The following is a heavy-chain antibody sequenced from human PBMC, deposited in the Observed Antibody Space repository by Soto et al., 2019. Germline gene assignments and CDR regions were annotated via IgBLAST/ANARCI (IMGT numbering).Heavy chain of an antibody. CDR3: AREMATIPSNWFDP. J-gene: IGHJ5*02. CDR1: GYTFTRYG. V-gene: IGHV1-18*04. Sequence: ASVKVSCKASGYTFTRYGISWVRQAPGQGLEWMGWISAYNGNTNYAQKLQGRVTMTTDTSTSTAYMELRSLRSDDTAVYYCAREMATIPSNWFDPWGQGTLVTVSS. CDR2: ISAYNGNT. D-gene: IGHD5-12*01.